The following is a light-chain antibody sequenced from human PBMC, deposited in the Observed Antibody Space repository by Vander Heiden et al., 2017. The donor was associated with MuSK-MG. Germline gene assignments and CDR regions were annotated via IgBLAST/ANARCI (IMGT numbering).Light chain of an antibody. CDR1: QSVLYSSNNKNY. J-gene: IGKJ1*01. V-gene: IGKV4-1*01. CDR3: QKYYSTPWT. Sequence: DLVRTQSPDSLAVSLGERATINCRSSQSVLYSSNNKNYLAWYQQKPGQPPKRRTYWASTRESGVPDRFSGSGSGTVVTRTISSLQAEDVAVYYCQKYYSTPWTFGQGTKVEIK. CDR2: WAS.